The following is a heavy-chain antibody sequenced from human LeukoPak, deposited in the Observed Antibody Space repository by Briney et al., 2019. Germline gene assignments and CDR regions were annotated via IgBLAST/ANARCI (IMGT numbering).Heavy chain of an antibody. CDR3: ARHALLRVAAAGRVDP. V-gene: IGHV3-48*01. Sequence: QPGGSLRLSCAASGFTFSSYSMNWVRQAPGKGLEWVSYISSSRSIIYYADSVKGRFTISRDNAKNSLYLQMNSLRVEDTAVYYCARHALLRVAAAGRVDPWGQGTLVTVSS. CDR2: ISSSRSII. D-gene: IGHD6-13*01. J-gene: IGHJ5*02. CDR1: GFTFSSYS.